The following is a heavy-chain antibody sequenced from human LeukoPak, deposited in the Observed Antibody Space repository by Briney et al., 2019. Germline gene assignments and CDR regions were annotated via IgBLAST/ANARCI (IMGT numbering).Heavy chain of an antibody. CDR2: MNPNSGNT. CDR1: GYTFTSYD. J-gene: IGHJ4*02. Sequence: ASVKVSCKASGYTFTSYDINWVRQATGQGLECMGWMNPNSGNTGYAQKFQGRVTMTRNTSISTAYMELSSLRSEDTAVYYCASSRGSTSSDYFDYWGQGTLVTVSS. D-gene: IGHD2-2*01. V-gene: IGHV1-8*01. CDR3: ASSRGSTSSDYFDY.